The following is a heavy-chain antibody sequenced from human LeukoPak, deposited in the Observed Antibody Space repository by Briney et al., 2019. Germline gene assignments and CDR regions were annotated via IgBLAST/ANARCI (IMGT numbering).Heavy chain of an antibody. J-gene: IGHJ4*02. D-gene: IGHD3-10*01. Sequence: PGGSLRLSCAASGFTFSSYAMHWVRQAPGKGLEWVSGISWNSGSIGYADSVKGRFTISRDNAKNSLYLQMNSLRAEDTALYYCAKDISPPMVRGVIPPTFDYWGQGTLVTVSS. CDR1: GFTFSSYA. V-gene: IGHV3-9*01. CDR2: ISWNSGSI. CDR3: AKDISPPMVRGVIPPTFDY.